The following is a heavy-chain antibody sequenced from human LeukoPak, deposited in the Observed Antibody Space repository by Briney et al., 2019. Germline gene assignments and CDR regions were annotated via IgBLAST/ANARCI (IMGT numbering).Heavy chain of an antibody. CDR2: IYYSGST. CDR1: DYSISSGYF. D-gene: IGHD5-18*01. J-gene: IGHJ3*02. Sequence: SETLSLTCTVSDYSISSGYFWDWIRQPPGKGLEWIGYIYYSGSTNYNPSLKSRVTISVDTSKNQFSLKLSSVTAADTAVYYCARVSWIQLWPDAFDIWGQGTMVTVSS. CDR3: ARVSWIQLWPDAFDI. V-gene: IGHV4-61*01.